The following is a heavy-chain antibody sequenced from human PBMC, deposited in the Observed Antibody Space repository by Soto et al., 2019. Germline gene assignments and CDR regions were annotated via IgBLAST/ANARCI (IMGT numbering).Heavy chain of an antibody. V-gene: IGHV1-69*12. Sequence: QVQLVQSGAEVKKPGSSVKVSCKASGGTFSNYAITWVRQAPGQGLEWMGGIIPIFGTANYAQKFQARVTITADEVTSTAYMELSSLRSDDTAVYYCARDRGPSSGYYPYWFDPWGQGTMVTVSS. CDR3: ARDRGPSSGYYPYWFDP. CDR1: GGTFSNYA. D-gene: IGHD3-22*01. J-gene: IGHJ5*02. CDR2: IIPIFGTA.